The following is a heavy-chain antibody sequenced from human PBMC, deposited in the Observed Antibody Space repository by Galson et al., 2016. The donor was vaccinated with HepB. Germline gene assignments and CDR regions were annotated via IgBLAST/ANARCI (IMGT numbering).Heavy chain of an antibody. V-gene: IGHV3-23*01. Sequence: GFAFNTYAMNWVRQAPGKGLEWVAGVSGHAGSTYYADSVKGRFAISRDNSKNTLFLQMNGLRADDTAVYYCAKANIIMVTLGIYLDTWGPGTLVTVSS. CDR2: VSGHAGST. D-gene: IGHD2/OR15-2a*01. J-gene: IGHJ4*03. CDR1: GFAFNTYA. CDR3: AKANIIMVTLGIYLDT.